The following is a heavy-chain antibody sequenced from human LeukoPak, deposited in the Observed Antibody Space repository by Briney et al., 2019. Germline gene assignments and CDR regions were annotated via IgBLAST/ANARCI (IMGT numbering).Heavy chain of an antibody. V-gene: IGHV3-21*01. CDR1: GFTFSSYS. CDR2: ISSSSSYI. Sequence: PGGSLRLSCAASGFTFSSYSMNWVRQAPGKGLEWVSSISSSSSYIYYADSEKGRFTISRDNAKNSLYLQLNSLRAEDTAVYYCARPHHVELKTAGIAVAGVVGYWGQGTLVTVSS. J-gene: IGHJ4*02. CDR3: ARPHHVELKTAGIAVAGVVGY. D-gene: IGHD6-19*01.